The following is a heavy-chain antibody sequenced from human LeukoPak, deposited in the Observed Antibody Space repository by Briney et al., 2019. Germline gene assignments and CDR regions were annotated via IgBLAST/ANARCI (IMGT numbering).Heavy chain of an antibody. V-gene: IGHV3-21*01. Sequence: GGSLRLSCAASGFTFSSYSMNWVRQAPGKGLEWVSSISSNSSYIYYADSVKGRFTISRDNAKNSLYLQMNSLRAEDTAVYYCARDPSSYYYYGMDVWGQGTTATVSS. CDR2: ISSNSSYI. D-gene: IGHD2-2*01. J-gene: IGHJ6*02. CDR1: GFTFSSYS. CDR3: ARDPSSYYYYGMDV.